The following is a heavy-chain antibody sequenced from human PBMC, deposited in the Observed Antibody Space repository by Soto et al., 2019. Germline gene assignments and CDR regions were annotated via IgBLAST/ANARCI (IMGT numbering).Heavy chain of an antibody. CDR3: ASQGRLPDVFDI. J-gene: IGHJ3*02. CDR1: GFTFSSYG. D-gene: IGHD6-25*01. CDR2: IWSDGDNK. Sequence: GGSLRLSCASSGFTFSSYGLHLVRQAPGKGLEWVALIWSDGDNKKYADSVKGRFTISRDNAKNSLYLQMNSLRAEDTAVYYCASQGRLPDVFDIWGQGTTVTVS. V-gene: IGHV3-33*08.